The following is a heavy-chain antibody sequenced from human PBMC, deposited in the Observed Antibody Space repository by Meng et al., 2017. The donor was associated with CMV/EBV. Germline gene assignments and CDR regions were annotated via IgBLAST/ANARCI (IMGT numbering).Heavy chain of an antibody. Sequence: GESLKISCAASGFTFSSYWMHWVRQAPGKGLVWVSRINSDGSSTSYADSVKGRFTISRDNAKNTLYLQMNSLRAEDTAVHYCALGVVEVYYYYGMDVWGQGTTVTVSS. V-gene: IGHV3-74*01. CDR3: ALGVVEVYYYYGMDV. CDR1: GFTFSSYW. J-gene: IGHJ6*02. CDR2: INSDGSST. D-gene: IGHD3-3*01.